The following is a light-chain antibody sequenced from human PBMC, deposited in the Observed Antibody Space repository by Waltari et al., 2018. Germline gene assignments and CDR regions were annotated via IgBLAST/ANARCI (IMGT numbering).Light chain of an antibody. Sequence: NFMLTQPHSVSESPGKTVTISCSGNSGNIATNYVQWYQQRPGSEPITVIYEDHQRPSGVPDRFSGSIDSSSNTATLTISGLRTEDEAHYFCQSYDSTKHAVVFGGGTKLTVL. V-gene: IGLV6-57*02. CDR2: EDH. J-gene: IGLJ2*01. CDR1: SGNIATNY. CDR3: QSYDSTKHAVV.